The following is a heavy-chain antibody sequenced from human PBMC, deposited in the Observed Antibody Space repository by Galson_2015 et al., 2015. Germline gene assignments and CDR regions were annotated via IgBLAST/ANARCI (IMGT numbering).Heavy chain of an antibody. V-gene: IGHV5-51*01. Sequence: QSGAEVKKPGESLKISCKGSGYSFTGYWIGWVRQMPGKGLEWMGMIYPGDSDTRYRPSFQGQFTISVDKSISTAYLQWSSLKASDTAMYYCARQGLDTAWSEAYWGQGTLVTVSS. D-gene: IGHD6-19*01. CDR3: ARQGLDTAWSEAY. CDR1: GYSFTGYW. J-gene: IGHJ4*02. CDR2: IYPGDSDT.